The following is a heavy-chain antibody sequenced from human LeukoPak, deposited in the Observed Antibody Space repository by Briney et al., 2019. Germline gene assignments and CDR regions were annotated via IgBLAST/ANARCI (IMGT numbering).Heavy chain of an antibody. CDR3: ARAVWLGHSDY. Sequence: GGSLRLSCAASGFTINNNYMSWVRQAPGRGLEWVSVIYSGGSTYYADSVKGRFTISRDNSKNTLYLQMNSLTAEDTAVYYCARAVWLGHSDYWGQGTLVTVSS. CDR1: GFTINNNY. V-gene: IGHV3-53*01. D-gene: IGHD6-19*01. CDR2: IYSGGST. J-gene: IGHJ4*02.